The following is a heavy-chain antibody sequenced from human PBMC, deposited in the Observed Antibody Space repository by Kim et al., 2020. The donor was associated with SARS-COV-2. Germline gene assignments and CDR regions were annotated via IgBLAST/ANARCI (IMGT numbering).Heavy chain of an antibody. D-gene: IGHD3-16*01. CDR3: AKDSNDYLIDY. J-gene: IGHJ4*02. CDR2: ISPDGRTK. V-gene: IGHV3-30*04. Sequence: GGSQRLSCAASGFAFRSYSLHWVRQAPGKGLEWVAIISPDGRTKIYADSVEGRFTISRDNSENMLSLQMDSLRTEDTAMYYCAKDSNDYLIDYWGQGTLVTVSS. CDR1: GFAFRSYS.